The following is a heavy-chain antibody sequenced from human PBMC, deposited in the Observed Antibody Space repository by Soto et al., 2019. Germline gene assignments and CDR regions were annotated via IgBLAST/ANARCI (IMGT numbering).Heavy chain of an antibody. J-gene: IGHJ6*02. CDR3: ARARNYDFWSGLGYYYYGMDV. Sequence: PSETLSLTCAVYGGSFSGYYWSWIRQPPGKGLEWIGEINHSGSTNYNPSLKSAVTISVDTSKNQLSMKLSSVTAADTAVYYWARARNYDFWSGLGYYYYGMDVWGQGTTVTVSS. CDR1: GGSFSGYY. D-gene: IGHD3-3*01. V-gene: IGHV4-34*01. CDR2: INHSGST.